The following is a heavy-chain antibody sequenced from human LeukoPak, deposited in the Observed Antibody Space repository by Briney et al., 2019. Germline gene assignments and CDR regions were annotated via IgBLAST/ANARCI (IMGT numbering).Heavy chain of an antibody. CDR3: AKARDSSSWYNSSVLYI. Sequence: PGGSLRLSCAPCGFTFDDYAMHWVRHASGKGLEWVSGIRWNGGSIDYADSVKGRFTISRDNAKNSLYPQMNRLSAEDMALYYSAKARDSSSWYNSSVLYICGQRTMGSVSS. V-gene: IGHV3-9*03. J-gene: IGHJ3*02. CDR2: IRWNGGSI. D-gene: IGHD6-13*01. CDR1: GFTFDDYA.